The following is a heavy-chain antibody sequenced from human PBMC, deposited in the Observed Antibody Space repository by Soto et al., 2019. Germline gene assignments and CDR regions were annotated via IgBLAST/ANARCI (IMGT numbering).Heavy chain of an antibody. CDR2: IYYSGST. CDR3: ARGGGSPDY. CDR1: GGSISSYY. V-gene: IGHV4-59*08. D-gene: IGHD1-26*01. Sequence: QVQLQESGPGLVKPSETLSLTCTVSGGSISSYYWSWIRQPPGKGLEWIGYIYYSGSTNYNPSLKXRXTXPVDTSKNQFSLKLSSVTAADTAVYYCARGGGSPDYWGQGTLVTVSS. J-gene: IGHJ4*02.